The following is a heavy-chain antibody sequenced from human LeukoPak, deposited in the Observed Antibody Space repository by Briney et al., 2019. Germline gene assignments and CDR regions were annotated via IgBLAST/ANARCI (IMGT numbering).Heavy chain of an antibody. CDR2: IWYDGRNK. Sequence: GRSLRLSCAASGFTFSSYGMHWVRQAPGKGLEWVAVIWYDGRNKNYAASVKGRFTISRDNSKNTLYLQMNSLRAEDTAIYHCARGDGGDYWGQGILVTVSS. D-gene: IGHD3-16*01. CDR1: GFTFSSYG. CDR3: ARGDGGDY. J-gene: IGHJ4*02. V-gene: IGHV3-33*01.